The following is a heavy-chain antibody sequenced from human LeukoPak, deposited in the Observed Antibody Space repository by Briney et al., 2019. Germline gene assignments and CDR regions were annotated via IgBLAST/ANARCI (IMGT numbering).Heavy chain of an antibody. CDR3: ARGGSHSTQQFDP. V-gene: IGHV3-7*01. CDR2: IKQDGSEK. J-gene: IGHJ5*02. D-gene: IGHD2-2*01. CDR1: GFTFSSYW. Sequence: GGSLRLSCAASGFTFSSYWMSWVRQAPGKGLEWVANIKQDGSEKYYVDSVKGRFTISRDNAKNSLYLQMNSLRAEDTAVYYCARGGSHSTQQFDPWGQGTLVTVSS.